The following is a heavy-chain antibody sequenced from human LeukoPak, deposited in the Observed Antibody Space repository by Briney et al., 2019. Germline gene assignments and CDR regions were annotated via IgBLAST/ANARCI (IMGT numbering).Heavy chain of an antibody. V-gene: IGHV3-7*01. D-gene: IGHD2-8*01. CDR1: GFTFSSYW. CDR3: ARDGLYCTNGVCYFDY. CDR2: IKQDGSEK. Sequence: GGSLRLSCAASGFTFSSYWMSWVRQAPGKGLEWVAYIKQDGSEKYYVDSVKGRFTISRDNAKNSLYLQMNSLRAEDTAVYYCARDGLYCTNGVCYFDYWGQGTLVTVSS. J-gene: IGHJ4*02.